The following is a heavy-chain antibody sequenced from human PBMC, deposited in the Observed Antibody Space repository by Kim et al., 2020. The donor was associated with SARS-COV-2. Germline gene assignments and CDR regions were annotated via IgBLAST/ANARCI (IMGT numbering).Heavy chain of an antibody. Sequence: GGSLRLSCAASGFTVSSNYMSWVRQAPGKGLEWVSAIYSGGGTYYADSVKDRFTISRHNSKNKLYLQINSLRAEDPAVYYFSTMGTPMDYYFMDGWGQGT. J-gene: IGHJ6*02. CDR2: IYSGGGT. CDR3: STMGTPMDYYFMDG. CDR1: GFTVSSNY. V-gene: IGHV3-53*04. D-gene: IGHD1-1*01.